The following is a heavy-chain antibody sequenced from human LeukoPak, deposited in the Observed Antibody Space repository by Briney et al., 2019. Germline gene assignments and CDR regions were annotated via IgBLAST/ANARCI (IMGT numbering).Heavy chain of an antibody. V-gene: IGHV3-48*01. CDR2: ISSSGTTT. Sequence: GGSLRLSCEASGFTFTSYSMNWVRQAPGKGLEWLSYISSSGTTTYYADSVRGRFTISRDKAKNSLYLQMNSLRAEDTAIYYCAKAVGSSGYFSRDAFDIWGQGTMVTVSS. J-gene: IGHJ3*02. D-gene: IGHD3-22*01. CDR3: AKAVGSSGYFSRDAFDI. CDR1: GFTFTSYS.